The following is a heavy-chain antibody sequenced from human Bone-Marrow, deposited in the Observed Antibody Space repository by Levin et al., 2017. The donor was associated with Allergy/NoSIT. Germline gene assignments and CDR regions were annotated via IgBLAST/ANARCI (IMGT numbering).Heavy chain of an antibody. V-gene: IGHV3-7*04. CDR2: IKEDGNEK. CDR1: GFTFSTSW. Sequence: VASVKVSCAASGFTFSTSWMSWVRQAPGKGLEWVANIKEDGNEKYYVDSVKGRFTISRDNAKNSLYLQMNSLRAEDTAVYYCARGSYGRDPWGQGTLVTVSS. D-gene: IGHD4-17*01. CDR3: ARGSYGRDP. J-gene: IGHJ5*02.